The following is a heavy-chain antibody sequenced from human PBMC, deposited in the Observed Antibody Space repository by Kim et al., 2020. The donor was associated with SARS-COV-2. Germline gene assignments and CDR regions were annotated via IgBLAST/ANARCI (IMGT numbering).Heavy chain of an antibody. D-gene: IGHD2-2*01. J-gene: IGHJ5*02. Sequence: SETLSLTCTVSGGSISSSSYYWGWIRQPPGKGLEWIGSIYYSGSTYYNPSLKSRVTISVDTSKNQFSLKLSSVTAADTAVYYCARHERTAVPTTDNWFDPWGREPWSPSPQ. V-gene: IGHV4-39*01. CDR2: IYYSGST. CDR3: ARHERTAVPTTDNWFDP. CDR1: GGSISSSSYY.